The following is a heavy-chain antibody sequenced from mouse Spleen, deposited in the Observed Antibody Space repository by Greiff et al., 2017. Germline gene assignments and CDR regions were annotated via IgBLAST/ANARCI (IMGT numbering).Heavy chain of an antibody. CDR1: GYTFTDYA. D-gene: IGHD2-3*01. J-gene: IGHJ2*01. Sequence: QVQLQQSGAELVRPGVSVKISCKGSGYTFTDYAMHWVKQSHAKSLEWIGVISTYYGDASYNQKFKGKATMTVDKSSSTAYMELARLTSEDSAIYYCARGDDGYYYFDYWGQGTTLTVSS. CDR3: ARGDDGYYYFDY. CDR2: ISTYYGDA. V-gene: IGHV1S137*01.